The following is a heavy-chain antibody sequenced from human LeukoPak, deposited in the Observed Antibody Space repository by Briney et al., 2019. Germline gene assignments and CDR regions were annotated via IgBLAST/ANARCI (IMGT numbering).Heavy chain of an antibody. CDR2: IYYSGST. Sequence: SETLSLTCTVSGGSISSSSYYWGWIRQPPGQGLEWIGSIYYSGSTYYSPSLKSRVTISVDTSKNQFSLKLSSVTAADTAVYYCARQWKVDNKNTIDYWGQGTLVTVSS. J-gene: IGHJ4*02. CDR1: GGSISSSSYY. V-gene: IGHV4-39*01. D-gene: IGHD1-1*01. CDR3: ARQWKVDNKNTIDY.